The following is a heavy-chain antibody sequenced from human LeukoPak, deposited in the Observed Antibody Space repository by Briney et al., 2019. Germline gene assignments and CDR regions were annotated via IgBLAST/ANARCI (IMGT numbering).Heavy chain of an antibody. CDR3: ARALGRELLIRWEYYYYGMDV. V-gene: IGHV4-34*01. D-gene: IGHD1-26*01. CDR1: GGSFSGYY. J-gene: IGHJ6*02. CDR2: INHSGST. Sequence: SETLSLTYAVYGGSFSGYYWSWIRQPPGKGLEWIREINHSGSTNYNQSLKSRVTISVDTSKNQFSLKLSSVTAADTAVYYCARALGRELLIRWEYYYYGMDVWGQGTTVTVSS.